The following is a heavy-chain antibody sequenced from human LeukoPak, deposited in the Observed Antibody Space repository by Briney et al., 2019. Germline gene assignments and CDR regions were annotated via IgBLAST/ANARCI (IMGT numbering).Heavy chain of an antibody. D-gene: IGHD2-21*02. Sequence: SETLSLTCSVSGDSIRRGNYYWSWIRQSAGKGLEWIGRINPSGSTNYNPSLKRRVTISVDTSKNQFSLKLSSVTAADTAVYYCARHGVVTDAFDIWGQGTMVTVSS. V-gene: IGHV4-61*02. CDR1: GDSIRRGNYY. CDR3: ARHGVVTDAFDI. CDR2: INPSGST. J-gene: IGHJ3*02.